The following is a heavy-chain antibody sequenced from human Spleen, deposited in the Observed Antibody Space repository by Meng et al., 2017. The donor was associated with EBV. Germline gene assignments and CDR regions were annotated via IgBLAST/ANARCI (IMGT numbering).Heavy chain of an antibody. V-gene: IGHV4-39*07. J-gene: IGHJ2*01. Sequence: PPQESGPGLLKPSETLSLTCSVSGASISSTSYYWGWIRQPPGKGLEWIGNIYSGGSTYFNPSLKTRVTISVDTSKKQFSLKLSSVTAADTAVYYCARDNGDYLGSNWYFDLWGRGTLVTVSS. CDR2: IYSGGST. D-gene: IGHD4-17*01. CDR1: GASISSTSYY. CDR3: ARDNGDYLGSNWYFDL.